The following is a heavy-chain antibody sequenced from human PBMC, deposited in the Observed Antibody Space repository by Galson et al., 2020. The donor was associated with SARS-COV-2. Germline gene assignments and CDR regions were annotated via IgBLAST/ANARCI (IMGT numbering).Heavy chain of an antibody. V-gene: IGHV3-9*01. CDR2: ISWNSGSI. J-gene: IGHJ4*02. Sequence: GRSLRLSCAASGFTFDDYAMHWVRQAPGKGLEWVSGISWNSGSIGYADSVKGRFTISRDNAKNSLYLQMNSLRAEDTALYYCAKDPYYWGQGTLVTVSS. CDR1: GFTFDDYA. CDR3: AKDPYY.